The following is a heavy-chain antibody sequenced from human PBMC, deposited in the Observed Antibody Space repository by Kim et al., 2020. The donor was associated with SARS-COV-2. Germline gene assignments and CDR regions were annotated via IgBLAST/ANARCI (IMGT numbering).Heavy chain of an antibody. V-gene: IGHV3-21*01. CDR2: SYI. J-gene: IGHJ4*02. Sequence: SYIYSADSVKGRFTISRDNAKNSLYLQMNSLRAEDTAVYYCARDGPPTYWGQGTLVTVSS. CDR3: ARDGPPTY.